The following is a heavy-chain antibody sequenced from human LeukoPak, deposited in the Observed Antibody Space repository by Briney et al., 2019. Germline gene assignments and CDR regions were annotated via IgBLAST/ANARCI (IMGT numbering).Heavy chain of an antibody. Sequence: ASVKVSCKASGYTFTSYGISWVRQAPGQGLEWMGWISAYNGNTNYAQKLQGRVTMTTDTSTSTAYMELRSLRSDDTAVYYCARVQKDFWSGYYPFDFDYWGQGTLVTVSS. CDR2: ISAYNGNT. CDR1: GYTFTSYG. D-gene: IGHD3-3*01. CDR3: ARVQKDFWSGYYPFDFDY. J-gene: IGHJ4*02. V-gene: IGHV1-18*01.